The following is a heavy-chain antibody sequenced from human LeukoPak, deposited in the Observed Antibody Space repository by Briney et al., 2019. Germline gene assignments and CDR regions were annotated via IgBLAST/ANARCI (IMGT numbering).Heavy chain of an antibody. Sequence: PSETLSLTCTVSGGSISSSDYHWSWIRQPPGQGLEWIGYIYFSGSTYYNPSLKGRLTMSVDMSRNQFSLNLTSVSAADTAVYYCARGPTATDYYYSHAMDVWGQGTTVTVSS. CDR2: IYFSGST. J-gene: IGHJ6*02. V-gene: IGHV4-30-4*01. CDR1: GGSISSSDYH. D-gene: IGHD4-17*01. CDR3: ARGPTATDYYYSHAMDV.